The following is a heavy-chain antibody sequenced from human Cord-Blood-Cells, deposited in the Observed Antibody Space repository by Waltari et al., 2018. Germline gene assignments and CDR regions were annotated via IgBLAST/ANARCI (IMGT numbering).Heavy chain of an antibody. CDR3: ARSGARRGVIYYGMDV. CDR2: INAGNGNT. D-gene: IGHD3-10*01. V-gene: IGHV1-3*01. CDR1: GYTFTSYA. J-gene: IGHJ6*02. Sequence: QVQLVQSGAEVKKPGASVKVSCKASGYTFTSYAMHWVRQAPGKRLEWMGWINAGNGNTKYSQKLQGRVTITRDTSASTAYMELSSLRSEDTAVYYFARSGARRGVIYYGMDVWGQGTTVTVSS.